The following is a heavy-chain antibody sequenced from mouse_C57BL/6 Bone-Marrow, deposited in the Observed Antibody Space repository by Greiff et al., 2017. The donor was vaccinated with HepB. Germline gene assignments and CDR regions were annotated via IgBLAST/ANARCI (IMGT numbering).Heavy chain of an antibody. CDR1: GYSITSGYY. J-gene: IGHJ1*03. CDR3: ATYFDV. V-gene: IGHV3-6*01. Sequence: VQLKESGPGLVKPSQSLSLTCSVTGYSITSGYYWNWIRQFPGNKLEWMGYISYDGSNNYNPSLKNRLSITRDTSKIQFFLKLDSVTTEDTATYYCATYFDVWGTGTTVTVSS. CDR2: ISYDGSN.